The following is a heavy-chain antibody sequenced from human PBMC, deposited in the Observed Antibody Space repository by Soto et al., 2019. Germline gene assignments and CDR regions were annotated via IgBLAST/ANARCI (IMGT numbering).Heavy chain of an antibody. CDR2: IYYSGST. CDR1: GGSISSGDYY. V-gene: IGHV4-30-4*01. CDR3: ARVAPRIAARPRWFDP. D-gene: IGHD6-6*01. Sequence: KSSETLSLTCTVSGGSISSGDYYWSWIRQPPGKGLEWIGYIYYSGSTYYNPSLKSRVTISVDTSKNQFSLKLSSVTAADTAVYYCARVAPRIAARPRWFDPWGQGTLVTVSS. J-gene: IGHJ5*02.